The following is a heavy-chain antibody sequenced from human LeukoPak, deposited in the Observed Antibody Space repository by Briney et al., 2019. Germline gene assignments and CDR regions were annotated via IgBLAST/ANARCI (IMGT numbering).Heavy chain of an antibody. CDR3: ARATTDYYDSSGYYYFDY. CDR2: IYYSGST. D-gene: IGHD3-22*01. J-gene: IGHJ4*02. V-gene: IGHV4-39*07. Sequence: SETLSLTCTVSGGSISSSSYYWGRIRQPPGKGLEWIGSIYYSGSTYYNPSLKSRVTISVDTSKNQFSLKLSSVTAADTAVYYCARATTDYYDSSGYYYFDYWGQGTLVTVSS. CDR1: GGSISSSSYY.